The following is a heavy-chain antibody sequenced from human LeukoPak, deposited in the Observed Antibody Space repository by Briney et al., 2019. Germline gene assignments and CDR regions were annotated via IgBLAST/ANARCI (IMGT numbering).Heavy chain of an antibody. V-gene: IGHV3-23*01. J-gene: IGHJ4*02. CDR3: AKDSQGIAVAGPFDY. CDR1: GFTFSSLA. Sequence: GGSLRLSCAASGFTFSSLAMSWVRQAPGKGLEGVAAISGSGGSTYYADSVKGRFTISRDNSKNTLYLQMNSLRAEDTAVYYCAKDSQGIAVAGPFDYWGQGTLVTVSS. D-gene: IGHD6-19*01. CDR2: ISGSGGST.